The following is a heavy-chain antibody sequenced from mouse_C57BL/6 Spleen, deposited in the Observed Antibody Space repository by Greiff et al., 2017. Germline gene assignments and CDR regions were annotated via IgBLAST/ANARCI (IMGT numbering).Heavy chain of an antibody. D-gene: IGHD4-1*01. V-gene: IGHV5-6*01. CDR2: MSSGGSYT. J-gene: IGHJ3*01. CDR1: GFTFSSYG. CDR3: ARPWDGGFAY. Sequence: EVMLVESGGDLVKPGGSLKLSCAASGFTFSSYGMSWVRQTPDKRLEWVATMSSGGSYTYYPDSVKGRFTISRDNAKNTLYLQMSSLKSEDTAMYYCARPWDGGFAYWGQGTLVTVSA.